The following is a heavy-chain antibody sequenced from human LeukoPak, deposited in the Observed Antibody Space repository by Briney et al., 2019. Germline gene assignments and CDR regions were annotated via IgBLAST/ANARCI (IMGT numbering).Heavy chain of an antibody. CDR1: GFTFSSYA. D-gene: IGHD1-26*01. CDR3: ARESVGATDFDY. V-gene: IGHV3-23*01. J-gene: IGHJ4*02. CDR2: ISGSGGST. Sequence: GGSLRLSCAASGFTFSSYAMSWVRQAPGKGLERVSAISGSGGSTYYADSVKGRFTISRDNAKNSLYLQMNSLRAEDTAVYYCARESVGATDFDYWGQGTLVTVSS.